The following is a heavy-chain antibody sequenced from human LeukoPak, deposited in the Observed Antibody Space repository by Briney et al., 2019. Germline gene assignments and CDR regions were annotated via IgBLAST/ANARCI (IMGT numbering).Heavy chain of an antibody. CDR1: GYTFTNYH. CDR2: VSTNDGNT. Sequence: ASVKVSCKASGYTFTNYHIAWVRQAPGQGLEWMGWVSTNDGNTVYAQRLQGRVTMTTDTSTSVAYMELRSLTSDDTAVYYCTRSPPGMTMMTDYWGQGTLVTVSS. D-gene: IGHD3-22*01. V-gene: IGHV1-18*01. J-gene: IGHJ4*02. CDR3: TRSPPGMTMMTDY.